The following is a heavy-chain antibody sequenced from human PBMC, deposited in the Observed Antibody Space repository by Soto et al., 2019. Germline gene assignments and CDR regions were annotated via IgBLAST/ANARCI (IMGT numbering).Heavy chain of an antibody. J-gene: IGHJ6*02. CDR2: INPNSGGT. V-gene: IGHV1-2*04. D-gene: IGHD3-22*01. CDR3: ARGALVVIPARYGMDV. CDR1: GYTFTGYY. Sequence: ASVKVSCKASGYTFTGYYMHWVRQAPGQGLEWMGWINPNSGGTNYAQKFQGWVTMTRDTSTSTAYMELSRLRSDDTAVYYCARGALVVIPARYGMDVWGQGTTVTV.